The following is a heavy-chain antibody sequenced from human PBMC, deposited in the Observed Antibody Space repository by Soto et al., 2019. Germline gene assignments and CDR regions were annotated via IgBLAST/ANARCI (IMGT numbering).Heavy chain of an antibody. CDR2: IDSNGGT. D-gene: IGHD3-10*01. J-gene: IGHJ6*02. V-gene: IGHV4-59*08. CDR3: VRQGFGRLHGLVDV. CDR1: DDSSSNYK. Sequence: QVQLQESGPGLVKPSETLSLTCTVSDDSSSNYKWSWIRQPPGRRLEWIGYIDSNGGTSYNPSLQSLVTMSIDTSTKQIFLKFSSVTAADTAVYYCVRQGFGRLHGLVDVWGQGTTVTVSS.